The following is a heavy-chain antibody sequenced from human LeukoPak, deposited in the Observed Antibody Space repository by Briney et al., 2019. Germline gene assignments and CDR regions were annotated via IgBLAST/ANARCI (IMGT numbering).Heavy chain of an antibody. CDR2: IHHSGST. CDR3: ARGGPHYLARLDPFDF. CDR1: GGSFSGYY. J-gene: IGHJ4*02. V-gene: IGHV4-34*01. Sequence: SESLSLTCAVYGGSFSGYYWTWIRQPPGKGLEWIGEIHHSGSTNYNPSLKSRVTISVDTSKNQFSLKLSSVTAADTAVYYCARGGPHYLARLDPFDFWGQGTLVTVSS. D-gene: IGHD6-25*01.